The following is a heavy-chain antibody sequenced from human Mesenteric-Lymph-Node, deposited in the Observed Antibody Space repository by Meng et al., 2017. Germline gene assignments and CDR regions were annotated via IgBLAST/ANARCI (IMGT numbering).Heavy chain of an antibody. CDR2: IRSKAYGGTT. Sequence: GGSLRLSCTASGFTFGDYAMSWFRQAPGKGLEWVGFIRSKAYGGTTEYAASVKGRFTISRDDSKSIAYLQMNSLKTEDTAVYYCTDATSGSPDAFDIWGQGTMVTVSS. V-gene: IGHV3-49*03. CDR3: TDATSGSPDAFDI. D-gene: IGHD1-26*01. J-gene: IGHJ3*02. CDR1: GFTFGDYA.